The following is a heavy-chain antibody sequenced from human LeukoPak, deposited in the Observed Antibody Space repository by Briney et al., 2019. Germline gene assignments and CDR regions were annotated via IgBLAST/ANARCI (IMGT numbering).Heavy chain of an antibody. J-gene: IGHJ4*02. Sequence: PSETPSLTCTVSGDSISSSGYYWAWSRQPPEAGLGWLGNIYYNGDTYYNPSLKSRVTISVDTSENHFSLRLISVTAADTAVYYCARHLGSGTYYAPFDYWGQGILVTVSS. V-gene: IGHV4-39*01. CDR2: IYYNGDT. CDR3: ARHLGSGTYYAPFDY. CDR1: GDSISSSGYY. D-gene: IGHD3-10*01.